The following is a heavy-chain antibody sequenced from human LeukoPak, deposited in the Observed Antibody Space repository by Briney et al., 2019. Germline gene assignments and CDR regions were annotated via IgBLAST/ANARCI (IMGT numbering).Heavy chain of an antibody. CDR1: GGSISSYY. V-gene: IGHV4-59*08. CDR3: ARLGRDYDILTGYYHPPL. Sequence: SETLSLTCTVSGGSISSYYWSWIRQPPGKGLEWIGYIYYSGGTNYNPSLKSRLTISVDTSKNQFSLKLSSVTAADTAVYYCARLGRDYDILTGYYHPPLWGQGTLVTVSS. J-gene: IGHJ4*02. D-gene: IGHD3-9*01. CDR2: IYYSGGT.